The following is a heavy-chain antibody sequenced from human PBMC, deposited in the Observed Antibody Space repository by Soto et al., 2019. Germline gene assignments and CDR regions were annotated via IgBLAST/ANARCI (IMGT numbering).Heavy chain of an antibody. CDR2: IIPIFGTA. Sequence: ASVKVSCKASGGTFSSYAISWVRQAPGQGLEWMGGIIPIFGTANYAQKFQGRVTITADESTSTAYMELSSLRSEDTAVYYCARERYEQQLGGYYFDYWGQGTLVTVSS. CDR3: ARERYEQQLGGYYFDY. V-gene: IGHV1-69*13. D-gene: IGHD6-13*01. CDR1: GGTFSSYA. J-gene: IGHJ4*02.